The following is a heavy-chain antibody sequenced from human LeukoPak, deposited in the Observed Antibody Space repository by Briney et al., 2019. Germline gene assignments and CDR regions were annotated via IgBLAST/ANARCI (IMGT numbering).Heavy chain of an antibody. D-gene: IGHD2-15*01. CDR3: AKGCLGGGNCFFFQH. J-gene: IGHJ1*01. CDR2: ISSDGATQ. CDR1: GFTFDNYG. V-gene: IGHV3-30*18. Sequence: GRSLRLSCAASGFTFDNYGMDWVRQAPGKGLEWVADISSDGATQYYADSVKGRFTISRDNSKNTLNLQMNSLRPGDTAVYYCAKGCLGGGNCFFFQHWGQGTLVTVSS.